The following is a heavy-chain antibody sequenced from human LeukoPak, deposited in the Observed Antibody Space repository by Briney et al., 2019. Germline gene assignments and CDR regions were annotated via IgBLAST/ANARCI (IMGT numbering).Heavy chain of an antibody. V-gene: IGHV3-7*01. CDR2: INQDGSEK. CDR1: GLIFRSYW. CDR3: ARERDGRFFDY. Sequence: GGSLRLSCEVSGLIFRSYWMSWVRQAPGKGLEWVANINQDGSEKYFVDSVRGRFTISRDNAKNSLHLHMNTLRAEDTAVYYCARERDGRFFDYWGQGTLVTVSS. D-gene: IGHD5-24*01. J-gene: IGHJ4*02.